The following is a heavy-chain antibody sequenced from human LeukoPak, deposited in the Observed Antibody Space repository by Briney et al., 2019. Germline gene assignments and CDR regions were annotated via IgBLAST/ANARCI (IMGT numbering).Heavy chain of an antibody. Sequence: SETLSLTCTVSGGSISSSSYYWGWIRQPPGKGLEWIGSIYYSGSTYYNPSLKSRVTISVDTSKNQFSLKLSSVTAADTAVYYCAIGDYGPLDYWGQGTLVTVSS. CDR2: IYYSGST. D-gene: IGHD4-17*01. V-gene: IGHV4-39*01. CDR3: AIGDYGPLDY. J-gene: IGHJ4*02. CDR1: GGSISSSSYY.